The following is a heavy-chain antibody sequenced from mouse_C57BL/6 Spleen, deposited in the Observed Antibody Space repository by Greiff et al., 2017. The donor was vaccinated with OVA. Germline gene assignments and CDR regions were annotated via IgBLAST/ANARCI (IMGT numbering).Heavy chain of an antibody. V-gene: IGHV5-9*01. Sequence: EVQRVESGGGLVKPGGSLKLSCAASGFTFSSYTMSWVRQTPEKRLEWVATISGGGGNTYYPDSVKGRFTISRDNAKNTLYLQMSSLWSEDTALYDCAREGEFSRAYWGQEALVTVSA. CDR1: GFTFSSYT. CDR3: AREGEFSRAY. CDR2: ISGGGGNT. J-gene: IGHJ3*01.